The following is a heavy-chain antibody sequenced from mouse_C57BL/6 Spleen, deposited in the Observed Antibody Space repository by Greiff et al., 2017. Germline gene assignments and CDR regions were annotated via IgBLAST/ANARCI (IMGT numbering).Heavy chain of an antibody. CDR2: IDPENGDT. J-gene: IGHJ2*01. CDR1: GFNIKDDY. CDR3: TAVDDYDEDGGHY. Sequence: VQLKQSGAELVRPGASVKLSCTASGFNIKDDYMHWVKQRPEQGLEWIGWIDPENGDTEYASKFQGKATITADTSYNTAYLQLSSLTSEDTAVYYCTAVDDYDEDGGHYWGQGTTLTVSS. D-gene: IGHD2-4*01. V-gene: IGHV14-4*01.